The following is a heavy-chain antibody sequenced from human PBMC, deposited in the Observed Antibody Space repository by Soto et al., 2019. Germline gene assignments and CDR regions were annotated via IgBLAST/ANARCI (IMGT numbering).Heavy chain of an antibody. Sequence: VAALKRSEERSGDKVTSYWSGRVHQKTGKGLEWMGIIYPGDSDTRYSPSFQGQVTISADKSISTAYLQWSSLKASDTAMYYCARPYYYDSSGYYFDYWGQGTLVPVSS. J-gene: IGHJ4*02. CDR3: ARPYYYDSSGYYFDY. CDR1: GDKVTSYW. CDR2: IYPGDSDT. V-gene: IGHV5-51*07. D-gene: IGHD3-22*01.